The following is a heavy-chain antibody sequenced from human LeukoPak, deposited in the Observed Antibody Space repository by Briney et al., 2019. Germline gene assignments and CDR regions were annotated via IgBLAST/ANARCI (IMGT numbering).Heavy chain of an antibody. D-gene: IGHD3-10*01. CDR2: IYYTGST. CDR1: GGSISSYY. Sequence: SETLSLTCTVSGGSISSYYWSWIRQPPGKGLEWIGYIYYTGSTTYNPSLKSRVTISVDTSKNQFSLKLNSMTAADTAVYYCACTLASGTYIYWAQGTLVTVSS. J-gene: IGHJ4*02. CDR3: ACTLASGTYIY. V-gene: IGHV4-59*08.